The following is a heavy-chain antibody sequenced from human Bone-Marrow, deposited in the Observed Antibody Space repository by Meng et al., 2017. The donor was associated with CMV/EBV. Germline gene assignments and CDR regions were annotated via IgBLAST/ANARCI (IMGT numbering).Heavy chain of an antibody. D-gene: IGHD3-3*01. J-gene: IGHJ3*02. CDR3: ARDYPEDFWSALDAFDI. CDR2: IYYSGST. Sequence: SETLSLTCTVSGGSISSYYWSWIRQPPGKGLEWIGYIYYSGSTNYNPSLKSRVTISVDTSKNQFSLKLSSVTAADTAVYYCARDYPEDFWSALDAFDIWGQGKMVTFSS. CDR1: GGSISSYY. V-gene: IGHV4-59*01.